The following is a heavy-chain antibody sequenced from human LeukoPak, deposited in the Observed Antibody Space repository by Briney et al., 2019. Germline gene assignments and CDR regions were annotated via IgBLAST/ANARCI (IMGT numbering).Heavy chain of an antibody. D-gene: IGHD4-23*01. CDR3: ACTYGGLIDFEC. CDR2: IYSGGST. Sequence: GGSLRLSCAASGFTFSSYAMSGVRQPPGKGLEWISDIYSGGSTYHADSVKGRFTISRDNSKNTLYLQMNSLRAEDTAVYYCACTYGGLIDFECWGQGILVTVCS. J-gene: IGHJ4*02. CDR1: GFTFSSYA. V-gene: IGHV3-66*01.